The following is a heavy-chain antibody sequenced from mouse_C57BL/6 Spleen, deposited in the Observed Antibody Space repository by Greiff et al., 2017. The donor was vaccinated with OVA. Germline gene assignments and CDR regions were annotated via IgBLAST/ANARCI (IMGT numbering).Heavy chain of an antibody. J-gene: IGHJ4*01. V-gene: IGHV1-50*01. D-gene: IGHD3-1*01. CDR3: ARGGSMDY. CDR1: GYTFTSYW. CDR2: IDPSDSYT. Sequence: QVQLQQPGAELVKPGASVKLSCKASGYTFTSYWMQWVKQRPGQGLEWIGEIDPSDSYTNYNQKFKGKATLTVDTSSSKAYMQLSSLTSEDSAVYYCARGGSMDYWGQGTSVTVSS.